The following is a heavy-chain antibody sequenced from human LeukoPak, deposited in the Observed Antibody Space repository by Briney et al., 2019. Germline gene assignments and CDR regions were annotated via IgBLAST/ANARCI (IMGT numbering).Heavy chain of an antibody. J-gene: IGHJ4*02. D-gene: IGHD3-22*01. CDR3: ARDSYYYDSSGYPDY. CDR2: IYSGGST. Sequence: PGGSLRLSCAASGFTVSSNYMSWVRQAPGKGLEWVSVIYSGGSTYYADSVKGRFTISRDNSKNTLYLQMNSLGAEDTAVYYCARDSYYYDSSGYPDYWGQGTLVTVSS. V-gene: IGHV3-66*01. CDR1: GFTVSSNY.